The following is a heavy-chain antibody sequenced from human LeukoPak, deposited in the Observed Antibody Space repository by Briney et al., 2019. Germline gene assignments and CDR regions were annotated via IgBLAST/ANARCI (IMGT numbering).Heavy chain of an antibody. CDR3: ARDGSGSYYTSVDY. CDR2: INWNGGST. CDR1: GFTFDDYG. D-gene: IGHD3-10*01. V-gene: IGHV3-20*04. Sequence: GGSLRLSCAASGFTFDDYGMSWVRQAPGKGLEWVSGINWNGGSTGYADSVKGRFTISRDNAKNSLYLQMNSLRAEDTALYYCARDGSGSYYTSVDYWGQGTLVTVSS. J-gene: IGHJ4*02.